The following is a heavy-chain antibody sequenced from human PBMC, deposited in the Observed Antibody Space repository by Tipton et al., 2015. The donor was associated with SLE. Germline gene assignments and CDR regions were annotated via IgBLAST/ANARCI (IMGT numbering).Heavy chain of an antibody. CDR3: VKDRQRLPYYDFWSGYPPVDY. CDR2: ISSNGGST. V-gene: IGHV3-64D*09. Sequence: LSLTCTVSGGSISSGSYYWSWVRQAPGKGLEYVSAISSNGGSTYYADSVKGRFTISRDNSKNTLYLQMSSLRAEDTAVYYCVKDRQRLPYYDFWSGYPPVDYWGQGTLVTVSS. J-gene: IGHJ4*02. CDR1: GGSISSGSYY. D-gene: IGHD3-3*01.